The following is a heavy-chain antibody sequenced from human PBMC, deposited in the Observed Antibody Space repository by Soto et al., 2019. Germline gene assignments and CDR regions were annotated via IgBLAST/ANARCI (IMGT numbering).Heavy chain of an antibody. V-gene: IGHV1-46*03. CDR1: GYTFTSYY. CDR3: ARDRYGAVAGTGPFDY. Sequence: ASVKVSCKASGYTFTSYYMHWVRQAPGQGLEWMGIINPSGGSTSYAQKFQGRVTMTRDTSTSTVYMELSSLRSEDTAVYYCARDRYGAVAGTGPFDYWGQGTLVTVSS. J-gene: IGHJ4*02. CDR2: INPSGGST. D-gene: IGHD6-19*01.